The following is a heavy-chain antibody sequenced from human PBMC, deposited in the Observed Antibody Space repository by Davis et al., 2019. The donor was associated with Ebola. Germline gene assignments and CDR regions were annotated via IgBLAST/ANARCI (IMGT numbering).Heavy chain of an antibody. D-gene: IGHD3-10*01. CDR3: ARDAGMAALGY. V-gene: IGHV1-69*05. Sequence: SVKVSCKASGGTFSSYAISWVRQAPGQGLEWMGGIIPIFGTANYAQKFQGRVTMTRDTSTSTVYMELSSLRSEDTAVYYCARDAGMAALGYWGQGTLVTVSS. J-gene: IGHJ4*02. CDR1: GGTFSSYA. CDR2: IIPIFGTA.